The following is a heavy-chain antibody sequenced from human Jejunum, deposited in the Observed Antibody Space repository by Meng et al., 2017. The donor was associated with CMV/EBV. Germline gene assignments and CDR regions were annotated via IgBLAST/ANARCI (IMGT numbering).Heavy chain of an antibody. D-gene: IGHD3-3*01. V-gene: IGHV5-51*01. CDR2: IYPGDSDT. J-gene: IGHJ5*02. CDR1: NYG. CDR3: ARGAGRITNLGVVMSWFDP. Sequence: NYGFGWVRQMAGKGPEWMGIIYPGDSDTRNSPSFQGQVTISADKSISTAYLQWSSLKASDTAVYYCARGAGRITNLGVVMSWFDPWGQGTLVTVSS.